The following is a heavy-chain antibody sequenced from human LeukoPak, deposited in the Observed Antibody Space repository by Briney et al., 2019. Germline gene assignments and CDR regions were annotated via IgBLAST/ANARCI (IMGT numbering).Heavy chain of an antibody. CDR2: IASDGSHT. D-gene: IGHD6-13*01. V-gene: IGHV3-30-3*01. CDR3: ARDGGAAAGIDY. CDR1: GFTFSTYF. J-gene: IGHJ4*02. Sequence: PGGSLRLSCAASGFTFSTYFMHWVRQAPGKGLEWVADIASDGSHTFYVESVKGRFTISRDNSKNTLYLQMNSLRAEDTAVYYCARDGGAAAGIDYWGQGTLVTVSS.